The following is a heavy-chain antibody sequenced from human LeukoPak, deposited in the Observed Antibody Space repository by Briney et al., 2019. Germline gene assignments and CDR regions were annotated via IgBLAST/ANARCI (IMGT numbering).Heavy chain of an antibody. V-gene: IGHV4-34*01. J-gene: IGHJ6*04. Sequence: SETLSLTCAVYGGSFSGYYWSWIRQPPGKGLEWIGEINHSGSTNYNPSLKSRVTISVDTSKNQFPLKLSSVTTADTAVYYCARLRAVAGTRGMDVWGKGTTVTVSS. CDR1: GGSFSGYY. D-gene: IGHD6-19*01. CDR2: INHSGST. CDR3: ARLRAVAGTRGMDV.